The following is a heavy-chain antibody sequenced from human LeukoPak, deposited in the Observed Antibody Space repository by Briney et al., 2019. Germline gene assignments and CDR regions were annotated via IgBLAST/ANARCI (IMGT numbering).Heavy chain of an antibody. J-gene: IGHJ6*02. CDR2: IIVILGIA. CDR1: GGTFSNYA. D-gene: IGHD3-10*01. V-gene: IGHV1-69*04. Sequence: SVKVSCRASGGTFSNYALSWVRQAPGQGLEWMGRIIVILGIADYAQKFQGRVTITADKSTTTVYMELSSLRSQDTAVYYCARDGMLRGVIDYSGMDVWGQGTTVTVSS. CDR3: ARDGMLRGVIDYSGMDV.